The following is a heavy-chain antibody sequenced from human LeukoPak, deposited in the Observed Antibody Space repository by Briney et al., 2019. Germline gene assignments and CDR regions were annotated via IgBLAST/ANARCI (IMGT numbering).Heavy chain of an antibody. J-gene: IGHJ6*03. D-gene: IGHD2-15*01. CDR1: GFTFSRHG. CDR3: AKGSYYCSDSCPQYYYFMDV. Sequence: GGYLRLSCAASGFTFSRHGMHRLPQAPGKGREWVAFIRCDGTDKYYGDSVKGRLTISRDKSENTLYLQMNSLRPKDTAVYYCAKGSYYCSDSCPQYYYFMDVWGKGTTVIVSS. CDR2: IRCDGTDK. V-gene: IGHV3-30*02.